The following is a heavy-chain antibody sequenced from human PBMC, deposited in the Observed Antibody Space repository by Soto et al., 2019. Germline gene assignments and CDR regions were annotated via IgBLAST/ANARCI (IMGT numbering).Heavy chain of an antibody. V-gene: IGHV3-11*01. J-gene: IGHJ6*02. CDR2: ISSSAGTI. CDR1: GLTFSDHY. D-gene: IGHD3-10*01. CDR3: ARAPYFGSGTYYYYALDV. Sequence: PGGSLILSCAASGLTFSDHYMTWIRQAPGKGLEWISYISSSAGTIYYADSVKGSFTISRDNAKNSLYLQMTNLRAEDTAVYYCARAPYFGSGTYYYYALDVWGQGTTVTVSS.